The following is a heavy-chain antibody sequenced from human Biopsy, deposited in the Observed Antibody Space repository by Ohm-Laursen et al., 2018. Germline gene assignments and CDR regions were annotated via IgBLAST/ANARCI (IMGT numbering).Heavy chain of an antibody. V-gene: IGHV1-69*10. CDR3: ATPFQYYDSWGGYPPFDH. J-gene: IGHJ4*02. CDR2: IIAVSGLV. CDR1: GGTFSDYA. D-gene: IGHD3-3*01. Sequence: SVKVSCKASGGTFSDYAISWVRQAPGEGLEWMGGIIAVSGLVNYAPKFQGRVSITADKSTTTAYMGLSNLKSEDTAVYYCATPFQYYDSWGGYPPFDHWGQGTLVTVSS.